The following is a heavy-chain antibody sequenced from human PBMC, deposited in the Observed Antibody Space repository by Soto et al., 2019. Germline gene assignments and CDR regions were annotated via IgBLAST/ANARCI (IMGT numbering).Heavy chain of an antibody. D-gene: IGHD3-22*01. CDR1: GGSISSYY. Sequence: PSETLSLTCTVSGGSISSYYWSWIRQPPGKGLEWIGYIYYSGSTNYNPSLKSRVTISVDTSKNQFSLKLSSVTAADTAVYYCARGKDQWLLNYWGQGTLVTVSS. CDR3: ARGKDQWLLNY. J-gene: IGHJ4*02. V-gene: IGHV4-59*01. CDR2: IYYSGST.